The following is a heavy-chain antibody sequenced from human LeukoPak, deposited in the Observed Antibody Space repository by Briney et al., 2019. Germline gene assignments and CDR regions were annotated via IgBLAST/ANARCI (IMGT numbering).Heavy chain of an antibody. CDR3: AGYYYDSSGYYRLFDY. CDR2: IYYSGST. CDR1: GGSISSGDYY. J-gene: IGHJ4*02. Sequence: PSETLSLTCTVSGGSISSGDYYWSWIRQPPGKGLEWIGYIYYSGSTYYNPSLKSRVTISVDTSKNQFSLKLSSVTAADTAVYYCAGYYYDSSGYYRLFDYWGQGTLVTVSS. V-gene: IGHV4-30-4*01. D-gene: IGHD3-22*01.